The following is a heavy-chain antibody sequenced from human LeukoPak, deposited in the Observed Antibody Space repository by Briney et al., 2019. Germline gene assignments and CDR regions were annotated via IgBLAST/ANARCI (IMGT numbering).Heavy chain of an antibody. CDR2: IYYSGST. V-gene: IGHV4-59*01. Sequence: SETLSLTCTVSGGSISSYYRSWIRQPPGKGLEWIGYIYYSGSTNYNPSLKSRVTISVDTSKNQFSLKLSSVTAADTAVYYCARDHPYGDYGPYYYYGMDVWGQGTTVTVSS. D-gene: IGHD4-17*01. CDR1: GGSISSYY. J-gene: IGHJ6*02. CDR3: ARDHPYGDYGPYYYYGMDV.